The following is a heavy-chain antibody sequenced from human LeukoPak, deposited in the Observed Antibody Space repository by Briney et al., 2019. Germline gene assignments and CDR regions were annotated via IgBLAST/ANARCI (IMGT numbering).Heavy chain of an antibody. D-gene: IGHD4-23*01. Sequence: ASVKVSCKASGGTFSSYAISWVRQAPGQGLEWMGGIIPIFGTANYAQKFQGRVTITADESTSTAYMELSSLRSEDTAVYYCARTPPDYGGNYYFDFWGQGTLVNVSS. V-gene: IGHV1-69*01. J-gene: IGHJ4*02. CDR3: ARTPPDYGGNYYFDF. CDR1: GGTFSSYA. CDR2: IIPIFGTA.